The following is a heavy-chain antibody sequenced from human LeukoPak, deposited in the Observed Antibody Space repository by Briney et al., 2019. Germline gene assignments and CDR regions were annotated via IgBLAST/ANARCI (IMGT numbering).Heavy chain of an antibody. Sequence: PSETLSLTCTVSGYSISSGYYWAWIRQPPGKGLEWIGYIYYSGSTNYNPSLKSRVTISVDTSKNQFSLKLSSVTAADTAVYYCARRPDNWNYSEDVWGKGTTVTVSS. V-gene: IGHV4-61*01. J-gene: IGHJ6*03. CDR1: GYSISSGYY. D-gene: IGHD1-20*01. CDR2: IYYSGST. CDR3: ARRPDNWNYSEDV.